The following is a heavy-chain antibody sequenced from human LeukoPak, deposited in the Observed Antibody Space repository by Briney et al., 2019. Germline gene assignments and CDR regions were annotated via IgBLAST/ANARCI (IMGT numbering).Heavy chain of an antibody. V-gene: IGHV3-7*05. CDR3: AKDWHNGDDPLFDY. D-gene: IGHD2-8*01. J-gene: IGHJ4*02. CDR1: GFTFSSHS. Sequence: GGSLRLSCGVSGFTFSSHSMSWVRQAPGKGVEWVADITREVSAAYYVHSVKGRFSISRDNAKNSLYLQMNSLRAEDTAVYYCAKDWHNGDDPLFDYWGQGTVVTVSS. CDR2: ITREVSAA.